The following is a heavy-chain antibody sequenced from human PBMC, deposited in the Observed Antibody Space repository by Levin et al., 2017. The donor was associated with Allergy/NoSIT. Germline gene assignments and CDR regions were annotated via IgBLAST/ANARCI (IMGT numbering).Heavy chain of an antibody. Sequence: PGGSLRLSCPVSGFTFSTYWMHWVRQAPGKGLVWVSRINSGGSDTDYADPVKGRFTISRDNAKNTLYLQMNSLSAEDTAVYYCAKGGCSATSCLDYWGQGTLVTVSS. J-gene: IGHJ4*02. CDR2: INSGGSDT. D-gene: IGHD2-2*01. V-gene: IGHV3-74*01. CDR3: AKGGCSATSCLDY. CDR1: GFTFSTYW.